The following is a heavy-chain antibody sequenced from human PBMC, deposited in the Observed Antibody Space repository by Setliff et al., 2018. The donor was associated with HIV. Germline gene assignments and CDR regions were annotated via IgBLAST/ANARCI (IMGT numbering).Heavy chain of an antibody. Sequence: SETLSLTCTVSGDFFSRDYYWGWIRQSPGKGLEWIGSFYETGYTYYNPSLKSRLTISIDTSKTQFSLKLSSVTAADTAVYYCARPTYYYGSGKGSGWFDPWGQGTLVTVSS. CDR3: ARPTYYYGSGKGSGWFDP. V-gene: IGHV4-38-2*02. CDR2: FYETGYT. J-gene: IGHJ5*02. CDR1: GDFFSRDYY. D-gene: IGHD3-10*01.